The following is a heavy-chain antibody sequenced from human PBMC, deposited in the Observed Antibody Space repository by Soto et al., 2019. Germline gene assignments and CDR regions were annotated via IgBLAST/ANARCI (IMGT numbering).Heavy chain of an antibody. CDR2: ISSSSSTI. J-gene: IGHJ6*03. CDR3: ARADTVVVPAARRYYYYMDV. Sequence: GGSLRLSCAASGFTFSSYSMNWVRQAPGKGLEWVSYISSSSSTIYYADSVKGRFTISRDNAKNSLYLQMNSLRAEDTAVYYCARADTVVVPAARRYYYYMDVWGKGTTVTVSS. D-gene: IGHD2-2*01. CDR1: GFTFSSYS. V-gene: IGHV3-48*01.